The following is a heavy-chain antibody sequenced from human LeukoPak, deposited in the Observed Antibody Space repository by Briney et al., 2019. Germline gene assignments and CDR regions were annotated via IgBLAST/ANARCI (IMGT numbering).Heavy chain of an antibody. Sequence: GASVKVSCKASGYTYTGYYVHWVRQAPGQGLEWMGWINPNSGDTNYAQNFQGRVTMTRDTSINTAYMELSRLRSDDTAVYYCAVGVRGVYDYWGQGTLVTVSS. CDR2: INPNSGDT. J-gene: IGHJ4*02. CDR1: GYTYTGYY. D-gene: IGHD3-10*02. CDR3: AVGVRGVYDY. V-gene: IGHV1-2*02.